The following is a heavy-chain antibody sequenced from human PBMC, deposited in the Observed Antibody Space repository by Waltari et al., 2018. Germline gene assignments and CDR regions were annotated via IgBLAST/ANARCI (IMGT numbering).Heavy chain of an antibody. J-gene: IGHJ4*02. CDR2: INHSGST. CDR1: GGSFSGYS. V-gene: IGHV4-34*01. D-gene: IGHD2-15*01. CDR3: ARSCSGGSCPPHDY. Sequence: QVQLQQWGAGLLKPSETLSLTCAVYGGSFSGYSWRWTRQPPGKGLEWIGEINHSGSTNYNPSLKSRVTISVDTSKNQFSLKLSSVTAADTAVYYCARSCSGGSCPPHDYWGQGTLVTVSS.